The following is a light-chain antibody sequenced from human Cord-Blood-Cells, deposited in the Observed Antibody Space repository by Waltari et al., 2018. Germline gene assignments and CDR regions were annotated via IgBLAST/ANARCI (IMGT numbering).Light chain of an antibody. J-gene: IGKJ3*01. CDR3: QQANSFPFT. CDR2: AAS. V-gene: IGKV1-12*01. CDR1: QGISSW. Sequence: DIQMTQSPSSVSASVGDRVTITCRASQGISSWLDWYRQKPGKAPKLLIYAASSLQSGVPSSFSGSGSGTDFTLTISSLQPEDFATYYCQQANSFPFTFGPGTKVDIK.